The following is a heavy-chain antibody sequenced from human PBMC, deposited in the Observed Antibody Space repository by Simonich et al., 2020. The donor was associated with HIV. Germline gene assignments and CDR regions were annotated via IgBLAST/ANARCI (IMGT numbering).Heavy chain of an antibody. V-gene: IGHV3-74*02. Sequence: EVQLVESGGGLVKPGGSLTLSCAASGFTFSGYWMHWLRQAPGKGRVGVSRGHSDGMTTTYADSVKGRFTISRDNAKNTLYLQMNSLRAEDTAVYFCAKYLRVSGADYWGQGTLVTVSS. J-gene: IGHJ4*02. CDR1: GFTFSGYW. D-gene: IGHD1-26*01. CDR3: AKYLRVSGADY. CDR2: GHSDGMTT.